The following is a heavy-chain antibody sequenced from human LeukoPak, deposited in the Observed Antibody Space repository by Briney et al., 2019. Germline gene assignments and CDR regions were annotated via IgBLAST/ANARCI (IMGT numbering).Heavy chain of an antibody. CDR1: GYTFTSYG. D-gene: IGHD2-2*01. V-gene: IGHV1-18*01. J-gene: IGHJ5*02. Sequence: GASVKVSCKASGYTFTSYGINWVRQAPGQGLEWMGWISAYNGNTNYAQKLQGRVTMTTDTSTSTAYMELRSLRSDDTAVYYCARDQGYCSSTSCSNWFDPWGQGTLVTVSS. CDR3: ARDQGYCSSTSCSNWFDP. CDR2: ISAYNGNT.